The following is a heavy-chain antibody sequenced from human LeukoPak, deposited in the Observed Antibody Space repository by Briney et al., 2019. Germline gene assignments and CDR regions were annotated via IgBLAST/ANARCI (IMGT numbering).Heavy chain of an antibody. Sequence: SEALSLTCTASAASISRYYWSWIRQSPPKGLEWIGYVYYTGNTNYNPSLKSRVTISVDTSKNQFSLKLSSVTAADTAVYYCVRAGSSLIFDSWGQGSLVTVSS. CDR3: VRAGSSLIFDS. CDR1: AASISRYY. CDR2: VYYTGNT. D-gene: IGHD6-13*01. J-gene: IGHJ4*02. V-gene: IGHV4-59*01.